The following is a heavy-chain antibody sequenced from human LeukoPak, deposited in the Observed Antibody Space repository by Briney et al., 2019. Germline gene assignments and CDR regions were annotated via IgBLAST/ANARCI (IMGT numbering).Heavy chain of an antibody. CDR3: ARDWLAVAHYYYYGMDV. CDR1: GFTFSSYA. J-gene: IGHJ6*02. Sequence: RSXXLSXAASGFTFSSYAMHWVRQAPGKGLEGVAVISYDGSNKYYADSVKGRFTISRDNSKNTLYLQMNSLRAEDTAVYYCARDWLAVAHYYYYGMDVWGQGTTVTVSS. D-gene: IGHD6-19*01. V-gene: IGHV3-30-3*01. CDR2: ISYDGSNK.